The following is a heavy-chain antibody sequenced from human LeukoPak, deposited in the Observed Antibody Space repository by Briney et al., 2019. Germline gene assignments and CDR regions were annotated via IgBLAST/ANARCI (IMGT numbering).Heavy chain of an antibody. CDR2: IYYSGST. Sequence: SSETLSLTCTVPGASIRNYYWSWIRQSPGEGLEWIGYIYYSGSTNYTPSLESRVAMSVDTSKNQFSLRLSSVTDAETAIYYCARRYTSSWYVGFFDPWGQGTLVTVSS. D-gene: IGHD6-13*01. J-gene: IGHJ5*02. CDR1: GASIRNYY. V-gene: IGHV4-59*08. CDR3: ARRYTSSWYVGFFDP.